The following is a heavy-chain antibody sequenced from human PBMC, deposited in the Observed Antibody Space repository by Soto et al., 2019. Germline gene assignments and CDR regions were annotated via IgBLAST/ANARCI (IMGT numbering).Heavy chain of an antibody. V-gene: IGHV1-2*04. CDR2: INPNSGGT. CDR3: ARGTCYDFWSGYYFDY. Sequence: ASVKVSCKASGYTFTGYYMHWVRQAPGQGLEWMGWINPNSGGTNYAQKFQGWVTMTRDTSISTAYMELSRLRSDDTAVYYCARGTCYDFWSGYYFDYWGQGTLVTVSS. CDR1: GYTFTGYY. J-gene: IGHJ4*02. D-gene: IGHD3-3*01.